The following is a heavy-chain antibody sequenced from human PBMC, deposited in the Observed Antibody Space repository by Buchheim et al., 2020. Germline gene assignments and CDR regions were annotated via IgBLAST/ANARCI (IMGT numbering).Heavy chain of an antibody. J-gene: IGHJ4*02. CDR2: IYSGGST. CDR1: GFTVSSNY. Sequence: EVQLLESGGGLVQPGGSLRLSCAASGFTVSSNYMSWVRQAPGKGLEWVSVIYSGGSTYYADSVKGRFTISRDNSKNTLYLQMNSLRAEDTAVYYCARDPHSSGWYGKIDYWGQGTL. D-gene: IGHD6-19*01. V-gene: IGHV3-66*01. CDR3: ARDPHSSGWYGKIDY.